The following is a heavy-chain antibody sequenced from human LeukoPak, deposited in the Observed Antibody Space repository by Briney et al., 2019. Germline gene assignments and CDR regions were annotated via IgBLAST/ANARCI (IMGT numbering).Heavy chain of an antibody. CDR2: IYPGDSDT. D-gene: IGHD3-22*01. CDR3: ARSDYETSGYYSH. J-gene: IGHJ4*02. V-gene: IGHV5-51*01. CDR1: GYIFTSYW. Sequence: GESPQISCKCAGYIFTSYWIGWVRQLPGKGLEGMGIIYPGDSDTTYSPSFQGQVTISADKSISTAYLQWSSLKASDTAMYYCARSDYETSGYYSHWGQGTLVTVSS.